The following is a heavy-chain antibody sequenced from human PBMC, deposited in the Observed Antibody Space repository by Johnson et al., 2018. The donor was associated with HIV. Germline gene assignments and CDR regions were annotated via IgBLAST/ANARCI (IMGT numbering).Heavy chain of an antibody. Sequence: QVQLVESGGGVVQPGRSLRLSCAASGFTFSSYAMHWVRQAPGKGLEWVVFIRYDGSNKYYADSVKGRFTISRDNSKNTLYLQMNSLRVEDTAVYYCARGLQSMTVVVTRGAFDIWGQGTMVTVSS. J-gene: IGHJ3*02. D-gene: IGHD2-2*01. CDR3: ARGLQSMTVVVTRGAFDI. CDR1: GFTFSSYA. CDR2: IRYDGSNK. V-gene: IGHV3-33*08.